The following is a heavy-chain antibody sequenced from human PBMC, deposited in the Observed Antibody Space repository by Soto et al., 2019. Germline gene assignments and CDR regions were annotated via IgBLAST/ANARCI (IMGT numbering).Heavy chain of an antibody. J-gene: IGHJ6*03. Sequence: PSETMSLTCTVSGGSIRSYYWSWVRQHPGKGLEWIGYISYNGNTNYNPSLKSGVTISVDTSKNQVSLKLSSVTAADTAVYYCTRVLTGTYYYYMDVWGKGTTVTVSS. CDR1: GGSIRSYY. CDR3: TRVLTGTYYYYMDV. CDR2: ISYNGNT. D-gene: IGHD1-20*01. V-gene: IGHV4-59*01.